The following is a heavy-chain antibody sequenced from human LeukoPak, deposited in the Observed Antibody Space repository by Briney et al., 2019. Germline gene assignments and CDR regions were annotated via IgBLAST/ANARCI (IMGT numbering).Heavy chain of an antibody. CDR3: ACITHCSSTSCRDY. CDR1: GYTFTGYF. Sequence: GASVKVSCKASGYTFTGYFIHWMRQAPGQGLEWMGRLNPNTGGTDYAQKFQDRVTMTRDTSISTAYMELSRLRSDDTAVYYCACITHCSSTSCRDYWGQGTLVTVSS. D-gene: IGHD2-2*01. V-gene: IGHV1-2*06. J-gene: IGHJ4*02. CDR2: LNPNTGGT.